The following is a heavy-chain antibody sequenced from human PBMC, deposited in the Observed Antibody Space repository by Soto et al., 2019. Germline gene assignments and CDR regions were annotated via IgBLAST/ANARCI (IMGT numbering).Heavy chain of an antibody. V-gene: IGHV1-69*04. J-gene: IGHJ6*02. CDR1: GGTFSSYA. D-gene: IGHD3-10*01. Sequence: ASVKVSCKASGGTFSSYAISWVRQAPGQGLEWMGRIIPILGIANYAQKFQGRVTITADKSTSTAYMELSSLRSEDTAMYFCAREHYYGSGSYYYYYGMDVWGQGTTVTVSS. CDR2: IIPILGIA. CDR3: AREHYYGSGSYYYYYGMDV.